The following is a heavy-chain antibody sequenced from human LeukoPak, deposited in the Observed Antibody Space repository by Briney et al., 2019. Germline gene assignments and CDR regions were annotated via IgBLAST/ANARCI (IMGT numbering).Heavy chain of an antibody. CDR1: GYTFTGYY. CDR3: ARLSTSPHHFP. V-gene: IGHV1-2*06. D-gene: IGHD5/OR15-5a*01. CDR2: INPNSGGT. Sequence: ASVKVSCKASGYTFTGYYMHWVRQAPGQGLEWMGRINPNSGGTNYAQKFQGRVTMTRDTSLSTAYLELSTLRSNDTAVYYCARLSTSPHHFPWGQGTLVTVSS. J-gene: IGHJ5*02.